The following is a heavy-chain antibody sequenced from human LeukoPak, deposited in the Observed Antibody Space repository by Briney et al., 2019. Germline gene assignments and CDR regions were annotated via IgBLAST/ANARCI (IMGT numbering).Heavy chain of an antibody. CDR3: ARGVDSSGWYGFCFDY. V-gene: IGHV4-59*01. Sequence: SETLSLTCTVSGGSISSYYWNWIRQPPGKGLEWIGYIYSSGNTNYNPSLKSRVTISVDTSKNQFSLKLSSVTAADTAVYYCARGVDSSGWYGFCFDYWGQGTLVTVSS. J-gene: IGHJ4*02. CDR2: IYSSGNT. CDR1: GGSISSYY. D-gene: IGHD6-19*01.